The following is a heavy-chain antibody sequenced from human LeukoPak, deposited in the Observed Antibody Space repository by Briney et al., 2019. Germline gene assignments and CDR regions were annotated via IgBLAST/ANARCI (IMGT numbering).Heavy chain of an antibody. CDR2: ISHSGST. V-gene: IGHV4-34*01. D-gene: IGHD6-13*01. J-gene: IGHJ4*02. CDR1: GGSLSGYY. CDR3: ARSASSSWYYFDY. Sequence: PSETLSLTCAVYGGSLSGYYWSWIRQPPGKGLEWIGEISHSGSTNYNPSLKSRVTISVDTSKNQFSLKLSSVTAADTAVYYCARSASSSWYYFDYWGQGTLVTVSS.